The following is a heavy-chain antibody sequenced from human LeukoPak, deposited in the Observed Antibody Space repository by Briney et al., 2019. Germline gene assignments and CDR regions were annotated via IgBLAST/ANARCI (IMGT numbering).Heavy chain of an antibody. J-gene: IGHJ5*02. V-gene: IGHV1-2*06. D-gene: IGHD6-19*01. CDR2: INPNSGGT. CDR3: ARDRGQWLVLMETWFDP. CDR1: GGTFSSYA. Sequence: GASVKVSCRASGGTFSSYAISWVRQATGQGLEWMGRINPNSGGTNYAQKFQGRVTMTRDTSISTAYMELSRLRSDDTAVYYCARDRGQWLVLMETWFDPWGQGTLVTVSS.